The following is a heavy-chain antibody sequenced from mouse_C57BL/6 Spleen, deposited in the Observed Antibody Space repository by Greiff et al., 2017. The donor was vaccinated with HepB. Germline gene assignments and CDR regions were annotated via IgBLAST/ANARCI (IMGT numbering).Heavy chain of an antibody. CDR3: SGYDYTYYFDY. V-gene: IGHV6-3*01. CDR1: GFTFSNYW. Sequence: EVKLVESGGGLVQPGGSMKLSCVASGFTFSNYWMNWVRQSPEQGLEWVAQIRLKSDNYATHYAESVKARFTISRDDSKSSVYLQMDNFRAEDTVIYYSSGYDYTYYFDYWGQGTTLTVSS. J-gene: IGHJ2*01. CDR2: IRLKSDNYAT. D-gene: IGHD2-4*01.